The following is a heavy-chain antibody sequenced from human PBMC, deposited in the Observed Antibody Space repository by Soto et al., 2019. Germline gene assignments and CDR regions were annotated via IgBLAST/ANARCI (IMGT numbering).Heavy chain of an antibody. D-gene: IGHD7-27*01. CDR2: INPSGGST. V-gene: IGHV1-46*01. Sequence: ASVKVSCKASGYTFTSYYMHWVRQAPGQGLEWMGIINPSGGSTSYAQKFQGRVTMTRDTSTSTVYMELSSLRSEDTAVYYSARFESLTGTRYGMDVWGQGTTVTVSS. CDR3: ARFESLTGTRYGMDV. J-gene: IGHJ6*02. CDR1: GYTFTSYY.